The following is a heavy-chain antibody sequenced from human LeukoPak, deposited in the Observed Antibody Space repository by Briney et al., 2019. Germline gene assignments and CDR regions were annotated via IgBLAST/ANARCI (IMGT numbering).Heavy chain of an antibody. CDR3: AAMSLVTYYFDY. J-gene: IGHJ4*02. Sequence: SETLSLTCTVSGGSISSGGYYWSWIRQHPGKGLEWIGYIYYSGSTYYNPSLKGRVTISVDTSKSQFSLKLSSVTAADTAVYYCAAMSLVTYYFDYWGQGTLVTVSS. CDR1: GGSISSGGYY. CDR2: IYYSGST. V-gene: IGHV4-31*03. D-gene: IGHD2-2*01.